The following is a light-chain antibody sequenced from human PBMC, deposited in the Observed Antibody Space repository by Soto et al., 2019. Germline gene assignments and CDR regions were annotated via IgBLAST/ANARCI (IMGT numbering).Light chain of an antibody. CDR1: QSVSSSY. CDR2: GAS. J-gene: IGKJ3*01. CDR3: QQYGSSPLFT. Sequence: EIVLTQSPGTLSLSPGERATLSCRASQSVSSSYFAWYQQKPGQAPRLLIYGASNRATGIPDRFSGSGSGTDFTLTISRLEPEDLAVYYWQQYGSSPLFTFGPGTKVDI. V-gene: IGKV3-20*01.